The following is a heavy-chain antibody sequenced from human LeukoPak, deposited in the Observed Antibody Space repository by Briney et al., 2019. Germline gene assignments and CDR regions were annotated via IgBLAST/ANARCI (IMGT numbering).Heavy chain of an antibody. CDR3: ARGLTGHDGS. J-gene: IGHJ4*02. Sequence: ASVKVSCKASGGTFSSYAISWVRQAAGQGLEWMGGIIPIFGTANYAQKFQGRVTITADESTSTAYMELSSLRSEDTAVYYCARGLTGHDGSWGQGTLVTVSS. V-gene: IGHV1-69*13. CDR1: GGTFSSYA. D-gene: IGHD3-10*01. CDR2: IIPIFGTA.